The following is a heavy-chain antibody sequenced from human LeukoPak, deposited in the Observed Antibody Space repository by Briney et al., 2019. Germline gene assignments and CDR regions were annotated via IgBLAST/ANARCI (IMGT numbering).Heavy chain of an antibody. J-gene: IGHJ4*02. CDR2: IKQDGSET. V-gene: IGHV3-7*03. CDR1: GFSFSGYW. CDR3: AREEVKSFDN. Sequence: GGSLRLSCAASGFSFSGYWMTWVRQAPGRGLEWVANIKQDGSETSYVTSVRGRFTISRDNAKNSLYLQMNNLRVEDTAVYFCAREEVKSFDNWGQGTLVTVSS.